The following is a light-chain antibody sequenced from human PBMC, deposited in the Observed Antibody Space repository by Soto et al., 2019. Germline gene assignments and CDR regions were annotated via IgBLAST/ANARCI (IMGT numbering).Light chain of an antibody. Sequence: QSVLTQPRSVSGSPGQSVTISCTGTSSDVGGYNYVSWYQQHPGKAPKLMIYEVNKRPSGVPDRFSGSKSGNTASLTISGLQAEDEADYYCCSFAGSYTFEVFGGGTKVTAL. CDR2: EVN. V-gene: IGLV2-11*01. J-gene: IGLJ2*01. CDR3: CSFAGSYTFEV. CDR1: SSDVGGYNY.